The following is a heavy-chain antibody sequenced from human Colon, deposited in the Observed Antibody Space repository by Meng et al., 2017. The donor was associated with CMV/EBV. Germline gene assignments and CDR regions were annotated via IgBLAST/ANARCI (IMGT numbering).Heavy chain of an antibody. CDR3: MRGGFYDSGGWQGSDY. J-gene: IGHJ4*02. Sequence: GESLKISCTTSGFIFSDYAMHWVRQAPGKGLEWVALISYDGRHDYYIDSLKGRFTISRDNSKNTHYLQMNSLRSDDTAMYYCMRGGFYDSGGWQGSDYGGQGTLVTVSS. CDR2: ISYDGRHD. CDR1: GFIFSDYA. V-gene: IGHV3-30*04. D-gene: IGHD3-22*01.